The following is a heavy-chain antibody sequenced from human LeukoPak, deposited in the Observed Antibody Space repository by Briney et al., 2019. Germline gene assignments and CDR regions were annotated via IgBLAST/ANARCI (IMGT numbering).Heavy chain of an antibody. D-gene: IGHD2-15*01. J-gene: IGHJ5*01. V-gene: IGHV4-59*01. CDR3: ARVVVAAGSNWFDS. CDR1: GGSITSYY. Sequence: PSETLPLTCTVSGGSITSYYWSWIRQPPGKGLEGIGYIYYTGSSNYNPSLKSRVTISVDTPKHQFALKVSSVSAADTAVYYCARVVVAAGSNWFDSWGQGTLVSVSS. CDR2: IYYTGSS.